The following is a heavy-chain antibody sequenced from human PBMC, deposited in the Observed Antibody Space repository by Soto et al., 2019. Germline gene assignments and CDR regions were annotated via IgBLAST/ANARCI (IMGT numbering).Heavy chain of an antibody. D-gene: IGHD6-13*01. J-gene: IGHJ3*02. CDR2: IYHSGST. CDR1: GGSISSSNW. Sequence: QVQLQESGPGLVKPSGTLSLTCAVSGGSISSSNWWSWVRQPPGKGLEWIGGIYHSGSTNYNPSLKSRVTTSVDKPKNQFSLNLSSVTAADTAVYYCARVKLAGAGTLDAFDIWGQGTMVTVSS. CDR3: ARVKLAGAGTLDAFDI. V-gene: IGHV4-4*02.